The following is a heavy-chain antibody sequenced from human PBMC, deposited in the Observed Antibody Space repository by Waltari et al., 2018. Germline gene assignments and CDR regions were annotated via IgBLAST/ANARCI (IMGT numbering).Heavy chain of an antibody. Sequence: EVQLVESGGGLVKPGGSLRLSCAASGFTFINAWMSWVRQAPGKGMGWVDRIKSKADGGTTDYSATVKGRFTISRDDSKNTLYLQMSSLKTEDTAVYFCATAMGNYWGQGTLVTVSS. V-gene: IGHV3-15*01. CDR2: IKSKADGGTT. J-gene: IGHJ4*02. CDR1: GFTFINAW. D-gene: IGHD3-10*01. CDR3: ATAMGNY.